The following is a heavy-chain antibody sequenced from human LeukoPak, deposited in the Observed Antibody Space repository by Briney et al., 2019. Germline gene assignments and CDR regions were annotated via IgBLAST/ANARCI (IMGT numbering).Heavy chain of an antibody. J-gene: IGHJ4*02. CDR2: IYHSGST. CDR1: GGSISSSNW. D-gene: IGHD2-2*01. CDR3: ARAPGGYCSSTSCSPFDY. Sequence: PSETLSLTCAVFGGSISSSNWWSWVRQPPGKGLEWIGEIYHSGSTNYNPSLKSRVTISVDKSKNQFSLKLSSVTAADTAVYYCARAPGGYCSSTSCSPFDYWGQGTLVTVSS. V-gene: IGHV4-4*02.